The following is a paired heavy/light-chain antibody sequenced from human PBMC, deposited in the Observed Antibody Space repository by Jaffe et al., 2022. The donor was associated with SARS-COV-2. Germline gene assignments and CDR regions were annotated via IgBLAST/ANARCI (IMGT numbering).Light chain of an antibody. CDR2: RNN. CDR3: AAWDDSLSGSWV. Sequence: QSVLTQPPSASGTPGQRVTISCSGSSSNIGSNYVYWYQQLPGTAPKLLIYRNNQRPSGVPDRFSGSKSGTSASLAISGLRSEDEADYYCAAWDDSLSGSWVFGGGTKLTVL. CDR1: SSNIGSNY. V-gene: IGLV1-47*01. J-gene: IGLJ3*02.
Heavy chain of an antibody. V-gene: IGHV3-23*01. J-gene: IGHJ4*02. CDR1: GFTFSSYA. Sequence: EVQLLESGGGLVQPGGSLRLSCAASGFTFSSYAMSWVRQAPGKGLEWVSAISGSGGSTYYADSVKGRFTISRDNSKNTLYLQMNSLRAEDTAVYYCAKHHIPPYYDILTGYPNGYYFDYWGQGTLVTVSS. D-gene: IGHD3-9*01. CDR3: AKHHIPPYYDILTGYPNGYYFDY. CDR2: ISGSGGST.